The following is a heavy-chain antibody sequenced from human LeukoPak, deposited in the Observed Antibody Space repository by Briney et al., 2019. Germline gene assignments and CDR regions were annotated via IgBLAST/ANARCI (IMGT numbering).Heavy chain of an antibody. J-gene: IGHJ3*02. D-gene: IGHD3-10*01. V-gene: IGHV3-23*01. CDR3: AKDLITMVRGVRDAFDI. CDR1: GCTFISYA. Sequence: PGGSLRLSCAASGCTFISYAMSGLRQPPGKGREGVSPINGSDCSIYYADSVKGRFTIYRDNSKNTLYLQMNSLRAEDTAVYYCAKDLITMVRGVRDAFDIWGQGTMVTVSS. CDR2: INGSDCSI.